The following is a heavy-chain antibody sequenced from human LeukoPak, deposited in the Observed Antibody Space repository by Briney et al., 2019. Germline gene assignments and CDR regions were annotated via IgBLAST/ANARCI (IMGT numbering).Heavy chain of an antibody. J-gene: IGHJ4*02. CDR2: ISISSTTI. CDR1: GFTFSSYN. V-gene: IGHV3-48*02. D-gene: IGHD3-10*01. Sequence: GGSLRLSCAASGFTFSSYNMNWVRQAPGKGLEWVSYISISSTTIYYADSVKGRFAISRDNAKNSLYLQMNSLRDEDTAVYYCARDRWFGDSRYFDYWGQGTLVTVSS. CDR3: ARDRWFGDSRYFDY.